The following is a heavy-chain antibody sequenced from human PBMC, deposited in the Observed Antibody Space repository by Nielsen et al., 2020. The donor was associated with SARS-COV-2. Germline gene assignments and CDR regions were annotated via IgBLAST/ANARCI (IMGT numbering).Heavy chain of an antibody. D-gene: IGHD3-9*01. V-gene: IGHV4-30-4*01. J-gene: IGHJ4*02. CDR3: ARERYFDYYVDY. CDR1: GGSISSGDFY. Sequence: SETLSLTCSVSGGSISSGDFYWSWIRQPPGKGLEWIGYIFNRGNTYYNPSLKRRLTMSIDTSKNQYSLRLTSVTAADTAMYYCARERYFDYYVDYWGRGTLVTVSS. CDR2: IFNRGNT.